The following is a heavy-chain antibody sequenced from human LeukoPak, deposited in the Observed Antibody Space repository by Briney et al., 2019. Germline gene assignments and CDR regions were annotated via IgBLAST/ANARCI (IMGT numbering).Heavy chain of an antibody. CDR2: INGDGSST. CDR1: GFIFNNYW. V-gene: IGHV3-74*01. J-gene: IGHJ4*02. CDR3: TRQWHTPSDY. Sequence: GGSLRLSCAASGFIFNNYWMHWVRQTPGEGPLWLSRINGDGSSTSYANSVQGRFIISRDNAKNTLFLQMNSLRAEDTAVYYCTRQWHTPSDYWGQGTLVTVSS. D-gene: IGHD6-19*01.